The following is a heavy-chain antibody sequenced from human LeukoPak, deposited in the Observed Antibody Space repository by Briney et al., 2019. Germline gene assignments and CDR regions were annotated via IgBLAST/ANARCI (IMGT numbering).Heavy chain of an antibody. CDR3: AREGRFLDRSPVDY. J-gene: IGHJ4*02. CDR2: IKSDGSST. CDR1: GFTFSSYW. D-gene: IGHD3/OR15-3a*01. V-gene: IGHV3-74*01. Sequence: GGSLRLSCAASGFTFSSYWMHWVRQAPGKGLVWVSGIKSDGSSTSYADSVKGRCTVSRDNAKNTLYLQMNSLRAEDTAVYYCAREGRFLDRSPVDYWGQGSLVTVSS.